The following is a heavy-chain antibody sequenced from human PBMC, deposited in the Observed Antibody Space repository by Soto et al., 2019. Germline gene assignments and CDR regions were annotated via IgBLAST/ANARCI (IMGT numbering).Heavy chain of an antibody. CDR1: GGSISSLY. V-gene: IGHV4-59*06. CDR3: ARYGSGSYYPTTFDY. CDR2: IYYSGST. Sequence: SETLSLTCTVSGGSISSLYWNWIRQPPGKGLEWIGYIYYSGSTYYNPSLKSRVTISVDTSKNQFSLKLSSVTAADTAVYYCARYGSGSYYPTTFDYWGQGTLVTVSS. J-gene: IGHJ4*02. D-gene: IGHD3-10*01.